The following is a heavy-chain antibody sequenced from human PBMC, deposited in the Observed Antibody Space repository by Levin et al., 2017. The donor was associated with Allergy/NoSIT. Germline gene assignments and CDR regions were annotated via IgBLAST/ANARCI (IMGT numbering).Heavy chain of an antibody. CDR3: ARVPAAYSHGGVFGY. Sequence: LRLSCTVSGGSISSGDYYWSWIRQPPGEGLEWIAYIYYDGTTHYNPSLKSRVTMSIDTSKSQFALKLTSVTAADTAMYYCARVPAAYSHGGVFGYWGRGTLVTVSS. CDR1: GGSISSGDYY. J-gene: IGHJ4*02. V-gene: IGHV4-30-4*01. D-gene: IGHD3-16*01. CDR2: IYYDGTT.